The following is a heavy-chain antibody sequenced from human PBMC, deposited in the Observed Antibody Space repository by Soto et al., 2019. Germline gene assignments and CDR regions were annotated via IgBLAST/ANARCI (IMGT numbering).Heavy chain of an antibody. D-gene: IGHD3-22*01. CDR3: ARDFSSGYQSSLRWFDP. J-gene: IGHJ5*02. CDR2: IWYDGSNK. Sequence: GGSLRLSCIASGFDFSTYAMHWVRQAPGKGLEWVAVIWYDGSNKYYADSVKGRFTISRDNSKNTLYLQMNSLRAEDTAVYYCARDFSSGYQSSLRWFDPWGQGTLVTVSS. CDR1: GFDFSTYA. V-gene: IGHV3-33*08.